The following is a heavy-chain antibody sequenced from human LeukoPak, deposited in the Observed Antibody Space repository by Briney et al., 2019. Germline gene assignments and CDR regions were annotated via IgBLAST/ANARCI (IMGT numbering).Heavy chain of an antibody. Sequence: GGSLRPSCAAPGFTWSSYAMSWSPQAPGKGLEWVSANSGSGGSTYYADSVKGRFTISRDNSKDTLYLQMNSLRAEDTAVYYCARSWLVYYWYYGMDVWGQGTTVTVSS. J-gene: IGHJ6*02. V-gene: IGHV3-23*01. CDR1: GFTWSSYA. CDR3: ARSWLVYYWYYGMDV. CDR2: NSGSGGST. D-gene: IGHD5/OR15-5a*01.